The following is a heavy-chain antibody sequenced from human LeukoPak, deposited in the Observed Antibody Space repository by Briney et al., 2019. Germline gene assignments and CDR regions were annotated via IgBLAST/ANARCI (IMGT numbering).Heavy chain of an antibody. CDR1: GFTFSSYG. V-gene: IGHV3-23*01. CDR2: IVGSGAGT. J-gene: IGHJ3*02. CDR3: AKKYSSSSGAFDI. Sequence: GGSLRLSCAASGFTFSSYGMSWVRQAPGKGLEWVSVIVGSGAGTDYADSVKGRFTISRDNSENTLYLQMNSLRAEDTAVYYCAKKYSSSSGAFDIWGQGTMVTVSS. D-gene: IGHD6-6*01.